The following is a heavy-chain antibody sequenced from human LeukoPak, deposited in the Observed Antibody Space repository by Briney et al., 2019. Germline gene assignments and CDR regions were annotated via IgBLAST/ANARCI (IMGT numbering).Heavy chain of an antibody. CDR1: GGSFSGYY. J-gene: IGHJ4*02. V-gene: IGHV4-34*01. CDR3: ASRPPYCGGDCYPYYFDY. D-gene: IGHD2-21*02. Sequence: PSETPSLTCAVYGGSFSGYYWSWIRQPPGKGLEWIGEINHSGSTNYNPSLKSRVTISVDTSKNQFSLKLSSVTAADTAVYYCASRPPYCGGDCYPYYFDYWGQGTLVTVSS. CDR2: INHSGST.